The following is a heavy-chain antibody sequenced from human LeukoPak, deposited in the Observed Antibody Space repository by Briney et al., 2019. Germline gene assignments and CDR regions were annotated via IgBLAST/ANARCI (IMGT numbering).Heavy chain of an antibody. CDR3: ARGDYYDSSGYYYYYYGMNV. V-gene: IGHV3-48*03. J-gene: IGHJ6*02. D-gene: IGHD3-22*01. Sequence: GGSLRLSCAASGFTFSSYEMNWVRQAPGKGLEWVSYISSSGSTIYYADSVKGRFTISRDNAKNSLYLQMNSLRAEDTAVYYCARGDYYDSSGYYYYYYGMNVWGQGTTVTASS. CDR1: GFTFSSYE. CDR2: ISSSGSTI.